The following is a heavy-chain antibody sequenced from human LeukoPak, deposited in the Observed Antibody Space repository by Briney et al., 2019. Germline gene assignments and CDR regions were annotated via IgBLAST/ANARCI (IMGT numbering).Heavy chain of an antibody. Sequence: GGSLRLSCAASGFTFSSYWMSWVRQAPGKGLEWVANIKQDGSEKYYVDSAKGRFTISRDNAKNSLYLQMNSLRAEDTAVYYCARIYSSSSGYFDYWGQGTLVTVSS. CDR3: ARIYSSSSGYFDY. V-gene: IGHV3-7*01. J-gene: IGHJ4*02. D-gene: IGHD6-6*01. CDR2: IKQDGSEK. CDR1: GFTFSSYW.